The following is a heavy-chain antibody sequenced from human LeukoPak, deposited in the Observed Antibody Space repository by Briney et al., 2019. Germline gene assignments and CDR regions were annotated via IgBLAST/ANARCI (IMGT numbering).Heavy chain of an antibody. V-gene: IGHV1-46*01. Sequence: ASVKVSCKASGYTFSSYYMHWVRQAPGQGLEWMGIINPSGGSTIYAHNFQGRVTMTRDMSTSTVYMELSSLRSEDTAVYYCARVLGGYYDSSGYYYGREFDPWGQGTLVTVSS. CDR2: INPSGGST. D-gene: IGHD3-22*01. J-gene: IGHJ5*02. CDR3: ARVLGGYYDSSGYYYGREFDP. CDR1: GYTFSSYY.